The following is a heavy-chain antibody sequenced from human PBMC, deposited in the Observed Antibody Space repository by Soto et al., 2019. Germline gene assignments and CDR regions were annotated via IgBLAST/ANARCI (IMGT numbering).Heavy chain of an antibody. CDR2: IIPIFGTA. CDR1: GGTFSSYA. D-gene: IGHD2-21*02. J-gene: IGHJ6*02. CDR3: ARPEGERGAHGGDARRGYGMDV. V-gene: IGHV1-69*01. Sequence: QVQLVQSGAEVKKPGSSVKVSCKASGGTFSSYAISWVRQAPGQGREWRGGIIPIFGTANYAQKFQGRVTITAHESKSKAYLELGSLGCEDGAVYYCARPEGERGAHGGDARRGYGMDVWGQGTTVTVSS.